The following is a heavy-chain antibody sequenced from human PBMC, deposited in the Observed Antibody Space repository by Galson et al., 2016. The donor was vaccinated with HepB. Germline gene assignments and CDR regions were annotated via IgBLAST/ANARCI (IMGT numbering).Heavy chain of an antibody. CDR1: GFSLSDYN. CDR2: ISASSGTI. J-gene: IGHJ6*02. CDR3: AIPYTDYFASGGYFDVLHYGMDV. Sequence: SLRLSCAASGFSLSDYNMNWVRQAPGRGLEWVAYISASSGTIYYADTVKGRFTITRDNAQNSLSLQMNSLRAEDTAFYYCAIPYTDYFASGGYFDVLHYGMDVWGQGTTVTVSS. D-gene: IGHD3-10*01. V-gene: IGHV3-48*01.